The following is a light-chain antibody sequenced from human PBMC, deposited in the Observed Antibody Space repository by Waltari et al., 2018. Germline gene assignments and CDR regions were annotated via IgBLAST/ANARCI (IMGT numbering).Light chain of an antibody. V-gene: IGLV3-1*01. J-gene: IGLJ2*01. CDR1: KLGDKF. CDR2: QDT. Sequence: SYELTQPPSLSVSPGQTTSITCSGDKLGDKFASWYQQKPGQSPVLVIYQDTNRPSGIPERFSGSNSANSATLTISETQPMDEADYYCQAWDSSTGVFGGGTKLTVL. CDR3: QAWDSSTGV.